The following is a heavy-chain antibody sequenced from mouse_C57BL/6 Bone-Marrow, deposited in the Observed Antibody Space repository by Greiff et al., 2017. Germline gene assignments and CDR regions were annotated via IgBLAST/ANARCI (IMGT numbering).Heavy chain of an antibody. J-gene: IGHJ2*01. CDR2: IYPGSGST. D-gene: IGHD1-1*01. CDR3: AREEVITTVEDY. CDR1: GYTFTSYW. V-gene: IGHV1-55*01. Sequence: LQPGAELVKPGASVKMSCKASGYTFTSYWITWVKQRPGQGLEWIGDIYPGSGSTNYNEKFKSKATLTVDTSSSTAYMQLSSLTSEDSAVYYCAREEVITTVEDYWGQGTTLTVSS.